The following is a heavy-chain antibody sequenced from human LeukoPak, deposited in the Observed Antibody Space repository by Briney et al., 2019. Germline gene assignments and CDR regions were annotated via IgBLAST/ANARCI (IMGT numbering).Heavy chain of an antibody. CDR1: GYTFTSYG. J-gene: IGHJ5*02. CDR2: ISAYNGNT. D-gene: IGHD4-17*01. V-gene: IGHV1-18*01. CDR3: ARDRSGSTVTTNWFDP. Sequence: ASVKVSCKASGYTFTSYGVTWVRQAPGQGLEWMGWISAYNGNTNYAQKLQGRVTMTTDTSTSTAYMELRSLRSDDTAVYYCARDRSGSTVTTNWFDPWGQGTLVTVSS.